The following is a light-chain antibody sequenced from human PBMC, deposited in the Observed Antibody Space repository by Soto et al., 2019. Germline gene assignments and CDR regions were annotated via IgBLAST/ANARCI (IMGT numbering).Light chain of an antibody. CDR1: QSVSSY. V-gene: IGKV3-15*01. J-gene: IGKJ4*01. Sequence: EIGMTQSPATLSVSPGERATLSCRSSQSVSSYLAWYQQKPGQAPRLLIYGASTRATDIPARFSGSGSGTEFTLTISSLQSEDFALYYCQQYNNWPLTFGGGTKVDIK. CDR3: QQYNNWPLT. CDR2: GAS.